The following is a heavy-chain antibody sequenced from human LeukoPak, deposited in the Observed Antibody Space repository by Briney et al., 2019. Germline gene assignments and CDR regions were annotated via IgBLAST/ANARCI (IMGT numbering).Heavy chain of an antibody. J-gene: IGHJ4*02. CDR3: VRDFLGESGAGGY. V-gene: IGHV3-21*01. D-gene: IGHD3-10*01. CDR2: ISPSGNSK. CDR1: TFTFSSYT. Sequence: GGSLRLSCATSTFTFSSYTMNWDRQAPGKGLEWVSSISPSGNSKYHADSVKGRFTISRDNAENSLYMQMNSLRAEDTGVYYCVRDFLGESGAGGYWGQGTLVTVSS.